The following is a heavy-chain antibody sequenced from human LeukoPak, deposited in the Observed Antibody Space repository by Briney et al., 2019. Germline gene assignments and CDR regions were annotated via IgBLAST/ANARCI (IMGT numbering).Heavy chain of an antibody. Sequence: GESLKISCMSSGYSFTSYWIGWVRQMPRKGLEWRGIIFPGDSDTRYSPSFLGEVTFSVDMSTATAYLEWSSLKASDRAMYFCARERPGSSGWYTHWGQGTLVTVSS. D-gene: IGHD6-19*01. CDR2: IFPGDSDT. CDR3: ARERPGSSGWYTH. J-gene: IGHJ4*02. V-gene: IGHV5-51*01. CDR1: GYSFTSYW.